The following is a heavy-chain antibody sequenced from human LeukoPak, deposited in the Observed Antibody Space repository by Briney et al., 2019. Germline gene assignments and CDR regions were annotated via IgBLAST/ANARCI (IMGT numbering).Heavy chain of an antibody. CDR1: GGTFTSYD. D-gene: IGHD3-3*01. CDR2: MNPNSGNT. V-gene: IGHV1-8*03. CDR3: ARIRFLEWFDAFDI. J-gene: IGHJ3*02. Sequence: ASVKVSCKASGGTFTSYDINWVRQATGQGLEWMGWMNPNSGNTGYAQKFQGRVTITRNPSISTAYMELSSLRSEDTAVYYCARIRFLEWFDAFDIWGQGTMVTVSS.